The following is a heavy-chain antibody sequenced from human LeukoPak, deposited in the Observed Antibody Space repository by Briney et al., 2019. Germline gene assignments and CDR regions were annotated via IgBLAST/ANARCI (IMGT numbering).Heavy chain of an antibody. J-gene: IGHJ4*02. CDR3: ARGTNYSGNFDY. CDR1: GGSISSGGYS. V-gene: IGHV4-30-2*01. Sequence: SQTLSLTCAVSGGSISSGGYSWSWIRQPPGKGLEWIGYIYHSGSTYYNPSLKSRVTISVDRSKNQFSLKLSSVTAADTAVYYCARGTNYSGNFDYWGQGTLVTVSS. D-gene: IGHD4-23*01. CDR2: IYHSGST.